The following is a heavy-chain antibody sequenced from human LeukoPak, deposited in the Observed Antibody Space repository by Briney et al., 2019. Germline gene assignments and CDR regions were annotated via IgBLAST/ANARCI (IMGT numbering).Heavy chain of an antibody. J-gene: IGHJ1*01. CDR2: IWYDGSSK. CDR3: ARGPTYYYDSSGYHPEYFQH. CDR1: GFTLDTYG. V-gene: IGHV3-33*01. D-gene: IGHD3-22*01. Sequence: GGSLRLSCAASGFTLDTYGMHWVRQAPGKGLEWVAVIWYDGSSKYYADSVKGRFTISRDNSKNTLYLQMSSLRAGDTAVYYCARGPTYYYDSSGYHPEYFQHWGQGTLVTVSS.